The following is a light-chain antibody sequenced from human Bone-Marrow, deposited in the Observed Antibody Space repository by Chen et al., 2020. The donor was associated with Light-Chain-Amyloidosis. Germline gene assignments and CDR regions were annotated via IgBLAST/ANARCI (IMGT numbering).Light chain of an antibody. CDR1: SSDVGGYNY. CDR2: DVS. J-gene: IGLJ3*02. Sequence: QSALTQPASVSGSPGQSITIPCTGTSSDVGGYNYVSWYQQHPGKAPKLMIFDVSNRPSGVSSRFSGSKSGNTASLTISGLQAEDEADYYCSSYTSSSRWVFGGGTELTVL. CDR3: SSYTSSSRWV. V-gene: IGLV2-14*01.